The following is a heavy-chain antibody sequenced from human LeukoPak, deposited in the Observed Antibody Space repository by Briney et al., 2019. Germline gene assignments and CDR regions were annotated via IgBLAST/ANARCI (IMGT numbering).Heavy chain of an antibody. CDR1: GYTFTSYY. V-gene: IGHV1-46*01. J-gene: IGHJ4*02. Sequence: ASVKVSCKASGYTFTSYYMHWVRQAPGQGLEWMGIINPSGGSTSYAQKLQGRVTMTTDTSTSTAYMELRSLRSDDTAVYYCARKSRDGYNYGYWGQGTLVTVSS. CDR2: INPSGGST. CDR3: ARKSRDGYNYGY. D-gene: IGHD5-24*01.